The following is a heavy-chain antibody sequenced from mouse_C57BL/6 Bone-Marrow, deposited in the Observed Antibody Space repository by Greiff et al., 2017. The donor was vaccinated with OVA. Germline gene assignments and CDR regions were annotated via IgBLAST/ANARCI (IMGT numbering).Heavy chain of an antibody. D-gene: IGHD1-1*01. Sequence: VQLQQPGAELVKPGASVKLSCKASGYTFTSYWMQWVKQRPGQGLEWIGEIDPSDSYTNYNQKFKGKATLTVDTSSSTAYMQLSSLTSADSAVYYCARADYYGSSYYYAMDYWGQGTSVTVSS. CDR1: GYTFTSYW. V-gene: IGHV1-50*01. CDR2: IDPSDSYT. CDR3: ARADYYGSSYYYAMDY. J-gene: IGHJ4*01.